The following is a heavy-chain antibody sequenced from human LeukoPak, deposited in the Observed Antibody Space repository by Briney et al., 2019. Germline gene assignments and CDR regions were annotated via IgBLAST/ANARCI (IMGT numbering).Heavy chain of an antibody. D-gene: IGHD3-22*01. CDR2: IYTSGST. Sequence: SQTLSLTCTVSGGSISSGSYYWSWIQQPAGKGLEWIGRIYTSGSTNYNPSLKSRVTISVDTSKNQFSLKLSSVTAADTAVYYCARQGNYYDSSGPPYFQHWGQGTLVTVSS. V-gene: IGHV4-61*02. CDR1: GGSISSGSYY. CDR3: ARQGNYYDSSGPPYFQH. J-gene: IGHJ1*01.